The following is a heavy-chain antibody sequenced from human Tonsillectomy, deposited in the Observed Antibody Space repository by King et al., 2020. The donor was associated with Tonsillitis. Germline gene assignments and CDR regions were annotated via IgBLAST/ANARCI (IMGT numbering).Heavy chain of an antibody. CDR2: ISESGDIT. CDR3: AKQYLDAP. CDR1: GFTFSSYA. V-gene: IGHV3-23*04. D-gene: IGHD4-11*01. J-gene: IGHJ4*02. Sequence: VQLVESGGGLVQPGGSLRLSCAASGFTFSSYAMNWVRQAPGKGLEWVSSISESGDITDYADSVRGRFTISRDNSRNTLYLQMNTLRAEDTAVYYSAKQYLDAPWGQGVLVTVSP.